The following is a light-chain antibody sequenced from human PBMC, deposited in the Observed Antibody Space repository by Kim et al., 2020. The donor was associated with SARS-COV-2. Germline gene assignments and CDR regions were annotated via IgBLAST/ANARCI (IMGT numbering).Light chain of an antibody. V-gene: IGKV3-20*01. CDR2: GAS. CDR1: QTVTSSY. J-gene: IGKJ1*01. CDR3: QQYGSSRWT. Sequence: PGERAPLSCRASQTVTSSYLTWCQQKPGQAPRLLMYGASNRATGIPDRFSGSGSGTDFTLTISRLEPEDFAVYYCQQYGSSRWTFGQGTKVEIK.